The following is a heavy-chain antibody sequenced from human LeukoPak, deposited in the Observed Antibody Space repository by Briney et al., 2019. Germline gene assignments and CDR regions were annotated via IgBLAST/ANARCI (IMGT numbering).Heavy chain of an antibody. CDR3: ARVLDYGDYSWFDP. V-gene: IGHV3-74*01. J-gene: IGHJ5*02. CDR2: IKSDGSST. Sequence: GGSLRLSCAASGFTFSNYWMHWVRQAPGEALMWVSRIKSDGSSTTYADSVKGRFTISRDNAKNSLYLQMNSLRAEDTAVYYCARVLDYGDYSWFDPWGQGTLVTVSS. CDR1: GFTFSNYW. D-gene: IGHD4-17*01.